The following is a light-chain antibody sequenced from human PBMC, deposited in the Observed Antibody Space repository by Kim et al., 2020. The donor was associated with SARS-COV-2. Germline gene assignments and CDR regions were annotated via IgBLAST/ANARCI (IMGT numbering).Light chain of an antibody. V-gene: IGKV1-39*01. CDR3: QQSYSFPWT. CDR2: AAS. J-gene: IGKJ1*01. CDR1: QSINNY. Sequence: ASVVDRVTITCRASQSINNYLNWYQQKPGKAPKLLIYAASSLQSEVPSRFSGSRAGTDFTLTISSLQPEDFATYYCQQSYSFPWTFGQGTKVDIK.